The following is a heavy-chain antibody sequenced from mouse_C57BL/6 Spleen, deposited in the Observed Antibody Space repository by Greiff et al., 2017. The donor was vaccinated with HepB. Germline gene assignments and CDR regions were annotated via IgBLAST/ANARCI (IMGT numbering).Heavy chain of an antibody. D-gene: IGHD1-1*01. J-gene: IGHJ4*01. Sequence: VQLVESGAELARPGASVKLSCKASGYTFTSYGISWVKQRTGQGLEWIGEIYPRSGNTYYNEKFKGKATLTADKSSSTAYMELRSLTSEDSAVYFCAFYYYGSTDGMDYWGQGTSVTVSS. CDR1: GYTFTSYG. CDR2: IYPRSGNT. V-gene: IGHV1-81*01. CDR3: AFYYYGSTDGMDY.